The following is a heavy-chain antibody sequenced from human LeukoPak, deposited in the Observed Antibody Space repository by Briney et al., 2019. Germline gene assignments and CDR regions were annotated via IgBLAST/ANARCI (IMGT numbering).Heavy chain of an antibody. D-gene: IGHD2-2*01. J-gene: IGHJ4*02. CDR1: GLTFSSYA. CDR2: ISGSGDSA. Sequence: GGSLRLSCAASGLTFSSYAMSWVRQAAGKGLEWVSVISGSGDSAYYADSVKGRFTISRDNSKNTLYLQMDSLRAEDTAIYYCAKTSSTSCYSCVFDYWGQGTLVTVSS. V-gene: IGHV3-23*01. CDR3: AKTSSTSCYSCVFDY.